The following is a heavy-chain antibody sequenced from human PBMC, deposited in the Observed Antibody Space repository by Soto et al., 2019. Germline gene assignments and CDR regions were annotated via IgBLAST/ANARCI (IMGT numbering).Heavy chain of an antibody. V-gene: IGHV1-69*06. Sequence: SVKVSCKASGGTFSSYAISWVRQAPGQGLEWMGGIIPIFGTANYAQKFQGRVTITADKSTSTAYMELSSLRSEDTAVYYCARDPQDPNCSGGSCFDYWGQGTLVTVSS. D-gene: IGHD2-15*01. CDR1: GGTFSSYA. CDR2: IIPIFGTA. CDR3: ARDPQDPNCSGGSCFDY. J-gene: IGHJ4*02.